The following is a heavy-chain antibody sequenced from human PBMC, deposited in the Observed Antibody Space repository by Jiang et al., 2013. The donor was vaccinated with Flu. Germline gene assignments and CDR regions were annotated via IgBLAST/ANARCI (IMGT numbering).Heavy chain of an antibody. CDR1: GYTFSSSG. V-gene: IGHV1-18*01. J-gene: IGHJ3*02. CDR2: ISGYSGNT. Sequence: SVKVSCKASGYTFSSSGIGWVRQAPGQGLEWMGWISGYSGNTNYAQNFQGRVTLTTDASTTTAYMELRSLRYDDTAVYCCARARHDVFDIWGQGTKVIVSS. CDR3: ARARHDVFDI.